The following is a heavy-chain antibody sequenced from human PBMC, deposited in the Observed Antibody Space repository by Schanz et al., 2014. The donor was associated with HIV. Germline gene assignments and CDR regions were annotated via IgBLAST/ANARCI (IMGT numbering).Heavy chain of an antibody. J-gene: IGHJ4*01. CDR3: ARGDFGGNSVDY. Sequence: QAQLQESGPGLVKPSETLSLTCVVSGGSITNYYWSWIRQPAGKGLEWIGRIHSSGNTNYRPSLFSRVAMSVDASKNQFSLNLTSVTAADTAVYFCARGDFGGNSVDYWGHGNLVTVSS. D-gene: IGHD2-21*02. V-gene: IGHV4-4*07. CDR1: GGSITNYY. CDR2: IHSSGNT.